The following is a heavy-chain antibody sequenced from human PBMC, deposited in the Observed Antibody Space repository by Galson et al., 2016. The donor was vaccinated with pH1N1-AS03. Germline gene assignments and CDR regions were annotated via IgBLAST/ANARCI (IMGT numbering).Heavy chain of an antibody. CDR1: GYSFTNYW. CDR2: IYPADSDA. J-gene: IGHJ4*02. Sequence: QSGAEVTEPGESLKISCKGSGYSFTNYWIAWVRQLPGKGLEWMGIIYPADSDARYSPSFQGQVTISADTSNSTAYMQWNSLKASDTAMYYCARQRAVRAFDYWGQGTPVTVSS. V-gene: IGHV5-51*01. D-gene: IGHD3-10*01. CDR3: ARQRAVRAFDY.